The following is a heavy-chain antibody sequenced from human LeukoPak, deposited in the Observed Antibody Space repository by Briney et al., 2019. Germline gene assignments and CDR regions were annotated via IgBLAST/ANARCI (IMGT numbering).Heavy chain of an antibody. CDR3: AGDMGDNWFDP. Sequence: ASVKVSCKASGGTFSSYAISWVRQAPGQGLEWMGGIIPIFGTANYAQKFQGRVTITADESTSTAYMELSSLRSEDTAGYYCAGDMGDNWFDPWGQGTLVTVSS. V-gene: IGHV1-69*01. J-gene: IGHJ5*02. CDR1: GGTFSSYA. D-gene: IGHD3-16*01. CDR2: IIPIFGTA.